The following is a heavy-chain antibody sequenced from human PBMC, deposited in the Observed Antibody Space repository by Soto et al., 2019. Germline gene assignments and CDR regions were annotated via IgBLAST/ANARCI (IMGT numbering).Heavy chain of an antibody. CDR2: INPSGGSR. V-gene: IGHV1-46*01. D-gene: IGHD6-19*01. Sequence: ASVKVSCKASGYTFTSYYMHWVRQAPGQGRQLMGIINPSGGSRSYAQQFQCRVTMNRDTSTRRVYRELRILRSQDKAVYYCASCGRSSSRSVWYYFSCCGQ. J-gene: IGHJ4*02. CDR3: ASCGRSSSRSVWYYFSC. CDR1: GYTFTSYY.